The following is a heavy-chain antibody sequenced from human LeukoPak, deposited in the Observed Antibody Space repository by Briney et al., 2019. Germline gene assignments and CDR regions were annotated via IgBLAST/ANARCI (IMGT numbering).Heavy chain of an antibody. CDR2: INPSGGNT. CDR3: ARELTTITDNWFDP. V-gene: IGHV1-46*03. Sequence: GASVKVSCKASGYTFTSYYMHWVRQAPGQGLEWMGLINPSGGNTIYAQNFHGRVTMTRDTSTTTVYMELTSLRSEDTAVYYCARELTTITDNWFDPWGQGTLVTVSS. J-gene: IGHJ5*02. CDR1: GYTFTSYY. D-gene: IGHD4-11*01.